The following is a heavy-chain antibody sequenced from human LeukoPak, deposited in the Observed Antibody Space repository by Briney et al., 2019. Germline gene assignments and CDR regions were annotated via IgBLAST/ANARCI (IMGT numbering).Heavy chain of an antibody. CDR2: ISAYNGNT. J-gene: IGHJ5*02. Sequence: ASVKVSCKASGYTFTSYGISWVRQAPGQGLEWMGWISAYNGNTNYAQKLQGRVTMTTDTSTSTAYMELRSLRSDDTAVYYCARDPLRGLSSSSLPTWFGPWGQGTLVTVSS. CDR3: ARDPLRGLSSSSLPTWFGP. D-gene: IGHD6-6*01. V-gene: IGHV1-18*01. CDR1: GYTFTSYG.